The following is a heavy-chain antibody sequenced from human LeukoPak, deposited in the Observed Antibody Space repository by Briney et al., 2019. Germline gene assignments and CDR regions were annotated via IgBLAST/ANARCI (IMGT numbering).Heavy chain of an antibody. CDR3: AKVTATMYSSSWYSGVDY. V-gene: IGHV3-43*02. CDR2: ISGEGDIT. Sequence: GGSLRLSCAASGFTFSSYDMHWVRQATGKGLEWVSLISGEGDITYYGDSVKGRFTISRDNSKNSLFLQMNSLRTEDTALYYCAKVTATMYSSSWYSGVDYWGQGTLVTVSS. CDR1: GFTFSSYD. D-gene: IGHD6-13*01. J-gene: IGHJ4*02.